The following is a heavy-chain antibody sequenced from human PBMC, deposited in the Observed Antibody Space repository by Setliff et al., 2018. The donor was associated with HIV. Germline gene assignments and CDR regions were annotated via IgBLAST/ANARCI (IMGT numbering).Heavy chain of an antibody. CDR1: GGSASNSRYY. CDR2: IHYNERT. CDR3: ASRVYYYDSNNFLREEGFDP. V-gene: IGHV4-39*01. D-gene: IGHD3-22*01. J-gene: IGHJ5*02. Sequence: SETLSLTCTVSGGSASNSRYYWAWIRQPPGKGLEYIGSIHYNERTYYNPSLKSRVAISIDTSKNQFSLNLTSVTAADTAVYYCASRVYYYDSNNFLREEGFDPCGQGTLVTVS.